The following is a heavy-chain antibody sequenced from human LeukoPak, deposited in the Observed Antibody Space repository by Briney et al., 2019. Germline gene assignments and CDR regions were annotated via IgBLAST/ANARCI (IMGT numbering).Heavy chain of an antibody. CDR2: IYTSGST. V-gene: IGHV4-4*07. CDR1: GGSISSYY. CDR3: ARADYDSSGYYWGFDY. Sequence: SETLSLTCTVSGGSISSYYWSWIRQPAGKGLEWIGRIYTSGSTNYNPSLKSRVTMSVDTSKNQFSLKLSSVTAADTAVYYCARADYDSSGYYWGFDYWGQGTLVTVSS. J-gene: IGHJ4*02. D-gene: IGHD3-22*01.